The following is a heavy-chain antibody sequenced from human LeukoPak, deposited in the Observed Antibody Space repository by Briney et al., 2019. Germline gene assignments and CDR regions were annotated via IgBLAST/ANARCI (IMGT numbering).Heavy chain of an antibody. CDR2: VHTSGGS. CDR3: ARLGSYHDF. CDR1: GASISHYY. Sequence: SETLSHTFTVFGASISHYYWSWIRQTPEKGLEWMGHVHTSGGSTYYPSLKTRLTMSIDTSRSQLSLKLTSVTAADTAVYFCARLGSYHDFWGQGALVAVSS. J-gene: IGHJ4*02. D-gene: IGHD1-26*01. V-gene: IGHV4-4*09.